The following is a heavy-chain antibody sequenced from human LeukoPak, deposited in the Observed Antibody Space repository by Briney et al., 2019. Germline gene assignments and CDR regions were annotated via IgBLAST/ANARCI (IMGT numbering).Heavy chain of an antibody. Sequence: GGSLRLSCAASGFTFSSYAMGWVRQAPGKGLEWVSVIYSGGSTYYADSVKGRFTISRDNSKNTLYLQMNSLRAEDTAVYYCARWAFYMDVWGKGTTVTVSS. J-gene: IGHJ6*03. V-gene: IGHV3-66*02. CDR1: GFTFSSYA. CDR3: ARWAFYMDV. CDR2: IYSGGST. D-gene: IGHD1-26*01.